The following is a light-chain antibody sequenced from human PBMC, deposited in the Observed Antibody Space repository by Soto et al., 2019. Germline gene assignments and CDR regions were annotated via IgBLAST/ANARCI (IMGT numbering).Light chain of an antibody. CDR2: GAS. CDR3: QPYDSSRT. J-gene: IGKJ1*01. CDR1: QRVSNSY. V-gene: IGKV3-20*01. Sequence: EIVLTQSPGTLSLSPGERATLSCRASQRVSNSYFAWYQQKPGQAPRLLIYGASSMAPGIPDRFSGSGSVTDFTLTISRLEPEDFAVYYCQPYDSSRTFGQGTKVEIK.